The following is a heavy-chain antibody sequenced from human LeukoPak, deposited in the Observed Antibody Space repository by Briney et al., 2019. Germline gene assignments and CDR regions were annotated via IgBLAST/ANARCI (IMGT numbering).Heavy chain of an antibody. Sequence: ASAKVSCKASGYTFTGYYMHWVRQAPGQGLEWMGWINPNSGGTNYAQKFQGRVTMTRDTSISTAYMELSRLRSDDTAVYYCARDTYYYDSSGSDPWGQGTLVTVSS. J-gene: IGHJ5*02. CDR3: ARDTYYYDSSGSDP. CDR2: INPNSGGT. CDR1: GYTFTGYY. V-gene: IGHV1-2*02. D-gene: IGHD3-22*01.